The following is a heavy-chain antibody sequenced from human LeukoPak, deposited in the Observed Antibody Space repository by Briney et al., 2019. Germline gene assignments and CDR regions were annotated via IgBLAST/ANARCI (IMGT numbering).Heavy chain of an antibody. CDR1: GYTFISYG. J-gene: IGHJ6*03. Sequence: ASVKVSCKASGYTFISYGITWVRQAPGQGLEWMGWISAYNGNTNYAQKLQGRVTMTTDTSTSTAYMELRSLRSDDTAVYYCARVWHSYSFYYYYYMDVWGKGTTVTVSS. CDR2: ISAYNGNT. CDR3: ARVWHSYSFYYYYYMDV. D-gene: IGHD4-11*01. V-gene: IGHV1-18*01.